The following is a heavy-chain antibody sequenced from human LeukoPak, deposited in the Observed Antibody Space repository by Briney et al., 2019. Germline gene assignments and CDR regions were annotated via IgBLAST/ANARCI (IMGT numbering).Heavy chain of an antibody. V-gene: IGHV1-2*06. CDR2: INPNSGGT. D-gene: IGHD3-22*01. J-gene: IGHJ4*02. CDR1: GYTFTGYY. Sequence: ASVKVSCKASGYTFTGYYMHRVRQAPGQGLEWMGRINPNSGGTNYAQRFQGRVTMTRDTSISTAYMELSRLRSDDTAVYYCARDRGYYDSTDYWGQGTLVTVSS. CDR3: ARDRGYYDSTDY.